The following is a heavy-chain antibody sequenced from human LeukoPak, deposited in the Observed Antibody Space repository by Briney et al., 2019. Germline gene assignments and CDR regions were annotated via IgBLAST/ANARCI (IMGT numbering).Heavy chain of an antibody. J-gene: IGHJ5*02. CDR3: ARDPWGYQLLSGWFDP. D-gene: IGHD2-2*01. CDR1: GFTFSGYE. V-gene: IGHV3-48*03. CDR2: ISSSGSTI. Sequence: GGSLRLSCAASGFTFSGYEMNWVRQAPGKGLEWVSYISSSGSTIYYADSVKGRFTISRDNAKNSLYLQMNSLRAEDTAVYYCARDPWGYQLLSGWFDPWDQGTLVTVSS.